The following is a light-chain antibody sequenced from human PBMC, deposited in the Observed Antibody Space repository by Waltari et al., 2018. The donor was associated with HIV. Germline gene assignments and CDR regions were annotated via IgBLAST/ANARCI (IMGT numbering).Light chain of an antibody. V-gene: IGLV1-44*01. J-gene: IGLJ3*02. CDR1: SSNIGSNT. CDR2: SNN. Sequence: QSVLTQPPSASGTPGQRVTISCSGSSSNIGSNTVNWYQQLPGTAPKLLIYSNNPRPSGVPDRFSGSKSGTSASLAISGLQSEDEADYYCTAWDDGLSDPVFGGGTKLTVL. CDR3: TAWDDGLSDPV.